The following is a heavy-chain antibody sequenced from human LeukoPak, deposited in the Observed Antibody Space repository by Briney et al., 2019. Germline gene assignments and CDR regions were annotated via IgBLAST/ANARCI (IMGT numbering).Heavy chain of an antibody. CDR2: INSDGSAT. J-gene: IGHJ4*02. V-gene: IGHV3-74*01. D-gene: IGHD5-24*01. Sequence: GGSLRLSCAASGFTFSSYWMSWVCQAPGKGLMWVSQINSDGSATSCADPVKGRCTISRDNAKNTLYLQMDSLRAEDTAVYYCARGEGKMAAIPLDYWGQGTLVTVSS. CDR1: GFTFSSYW. CDR3: ARGEGKMAAIPLDY.